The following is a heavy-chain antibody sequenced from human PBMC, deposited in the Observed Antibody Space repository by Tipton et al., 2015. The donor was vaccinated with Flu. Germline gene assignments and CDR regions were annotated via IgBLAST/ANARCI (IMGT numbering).Heavy chain of an antibody. CDR1: GGSFSGYY. J-gene: IGHJ5*02. CDR2: INHSGST. Sequence: GLVKPSETLSLTCAVYGGSFSGYYWSWIRQPPGKGLEWIGEINHSGSTNYNPSLKSRVTISADTSKNQFSLKLSSVTAADTAVYYCEKTYFDSSDSPDRFDPWGQGTLVTVSS. CDR3: EKTYFDSSDSPDRFDP. V-gene: IGHV4-34*01. D-gene: IGHD3-22*01.